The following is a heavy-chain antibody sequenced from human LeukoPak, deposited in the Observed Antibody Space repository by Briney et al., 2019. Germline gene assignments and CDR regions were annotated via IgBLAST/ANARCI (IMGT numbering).Heavy chain of an antibody. CDR2: INHSGST. J-gene: IGHJ4*02. D-gene: IGHD3-10*01. CDR3: ARESPYGSGSYNNF. Sequence: PSETLSLTYAVYGGSFSGYYWSWIRQPPGKGLEWIGEINHSGSTNYNPSLKSRVTISVDTSKNQFSLKLSSVTAADTAVYYCARESPYGSGSYNNFWGPGTLVTVSS. V-gene: IGHV4-34*01. CDR1: GGSFSGYY.